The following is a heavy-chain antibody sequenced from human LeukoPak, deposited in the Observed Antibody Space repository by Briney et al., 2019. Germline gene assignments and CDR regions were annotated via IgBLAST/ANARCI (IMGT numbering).Heavy chain of an antibody. CDR2: IYYSGST. CDR1: GGSISSSSYY. D-gene: IGHD5-18*01. J-gene: IGHJ6*02. CDR3: ASSPQLRGYSYGHRGYYGMDV. V-gene: IGHV4-39*01. Sequence: SETLSLTCTVSGGSISSSSYYWGWIRQPPGKGLEWIGSIYYSGSTYYNPSLKSRVTISVDTSKNQFSLKLSSVTAADTAVYYCASSPQLRGYSYGHRGYYGMDVWGQGTTVTVSS.